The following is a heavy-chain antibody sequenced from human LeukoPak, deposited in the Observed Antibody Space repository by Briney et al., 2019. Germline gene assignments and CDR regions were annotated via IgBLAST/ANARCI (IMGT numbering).Heavy chain of an antibody. Sequence: GGSLRLSCAASGFTFTYAWMTWVRRAPGKELEGVGRIKSNPDGGTADYAAPVKGRFTISRDDSRNSLYLQMNNLEIDDTAVYFCSTAVNGSYFDWGQGTLVIVSS. J-gene: IGHJ1*01. CDR3: STAVNGSYFD. V-gene: IGHV3-15*01. CDR2: IKSNPDGGTA. CDR1: GFTFTYAW. D-gene: IGHD1-26*01.